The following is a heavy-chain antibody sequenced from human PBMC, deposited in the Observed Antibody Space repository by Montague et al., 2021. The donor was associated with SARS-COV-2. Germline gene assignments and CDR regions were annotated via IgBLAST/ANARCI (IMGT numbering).Heavy chain of an antibody. D-gene: IGHD3-9*01. CDR2: IDWDDDK. Sequence: PELVKPTQTLTLTCTFSGFSLSTSGMCVSWIRQPPGKALEWLALIDWDDDKYYSTSLKTRLTISKDTSKNQAVLTMTNMDPVDTATYYCARIRDYDILTGSYSGFDYWGQGTLVTVSS. CDR3: ARIRDYDILTGSYSGFDY. V-gene: IGHV2-70*01. J-gene: IGHJ4*02. CDR1: GFSLSTSGMC.